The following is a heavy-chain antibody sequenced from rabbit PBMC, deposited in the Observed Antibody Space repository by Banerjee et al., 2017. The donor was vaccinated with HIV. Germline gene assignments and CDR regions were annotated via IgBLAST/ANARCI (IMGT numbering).Heavy chain of an antibody. CDR2: INTGSGGST. J-gene: IGHJ4*01. CDR3: ARGGGADYGYSTFGL. CDR1: GFTLSNYW. V-gene: IGHV1S45*01. Sequence: QEQLEESGGDLVKPEGSLTLTCTASGFTLSNYWMWWGRQAPGKGLEWIGCINTGSGGSTYYASWAKGRVTISKTSSTTVTLQMTSLTAADTATYFCARGGGADYGYSTFGLWGPGTLVTVS. D-gene: IGHD6-1*01.